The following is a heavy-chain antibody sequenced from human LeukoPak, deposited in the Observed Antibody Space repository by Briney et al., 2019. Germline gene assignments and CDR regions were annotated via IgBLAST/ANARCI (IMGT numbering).Heavy chain of an antibody. D-gene: IGHD3-10*01. J-gene: IGHJ6*04. CDR2: IKSNIDGGTT. CDR3: SSYKGDV. Sequence: PGGSLRLSCAASGFTFSNAWMSWVRQAPGKGLEWVGRIKSNIDGGTTDYAAPVKGRFPISRDDSKNTLYLQMNSLKTEDTAVYYCSSYKGDVWGKGTTVTVSS. CDR1: GFTFSNAW. V-gene: IGHV3-15*01.